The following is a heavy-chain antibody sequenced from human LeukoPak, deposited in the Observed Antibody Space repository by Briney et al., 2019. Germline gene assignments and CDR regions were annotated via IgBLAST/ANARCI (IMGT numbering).Heavy chain of an antibody. CDR2: IYYSGST. Sequence: SETLSLTCTVSGGSISSYYWSWIRQPPGKGLEWIGYIYYSGSTNYNPSLKSRVTISVGTSKNQFSLKLSSVTAADTAVYYCARSPQWLGDAFDIWGQGTMVTVSS. V-gene: IGHV4-59*01. J-gene: IGHJ3*02. D-gene: IGHD6-19*01. CDR1: GGSISSYY. CDR3: ARSPQWLGDAFDI.